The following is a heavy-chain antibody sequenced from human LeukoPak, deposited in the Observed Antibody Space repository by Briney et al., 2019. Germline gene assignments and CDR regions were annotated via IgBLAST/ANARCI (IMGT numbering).Heavy chain of an antibody. Sequence: ASVKVSCKASGYTFTGYYMHWVRQAPGQGLEWKGWINPNSGGTNYAQKFQGRVTMTRDTSISTAYMELSRLRSDDTAVYYCARGEVGATVYDYWGQGTLVTVSS. J-gene: IGHJ4*02. V-gene: IGHV1-2*02. CDR2: INPNSGGT. D-gene: IGHD1-26*01. CDR1: GYTFTGYY. CDR3: ARGEVGATVYDY.